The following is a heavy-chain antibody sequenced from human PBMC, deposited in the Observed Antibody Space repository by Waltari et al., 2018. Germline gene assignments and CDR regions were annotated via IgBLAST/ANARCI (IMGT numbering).Heavy chain of an antibody. V-gene: IGHV4-34*01. CDR1: CVSFSGYY. CDR2: IKHSGST. J-gene: IGHJ6*03. CDR3: ARGLQVATIWGGGHYYYYYMDV. D-gene: IGHD5-12*01. Sequence: QVQLQQWGAGLLKPSETLSLTCAVYCVSFSGYYWSWIRQPPGKGRGWIGEIKHSGSTTYNPSLKSRVTIEVDTAQNHLSLKLSAGTAAETAVYYCARGLQVATIWGGGHYYYYYMDVWGKGTTVTVSS.